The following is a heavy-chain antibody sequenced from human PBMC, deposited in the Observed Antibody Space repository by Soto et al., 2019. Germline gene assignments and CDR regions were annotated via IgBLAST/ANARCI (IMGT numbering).Heavy chain of an antibody. J-gene: IGHJ6*02. D-gene: IGHD3-3*01. CDR3: ARGPWSVLRFLEWLPGNGMDV. CDR2: ISAYNGNT. Sequence: ASVKVSCKASGYTFTSYGISWVRQAPGQGLEWMGWISAYNGNTNYAQKLQGRVTMTTDTSTSTAHMELRSLRSDDTAVYYCARGPWSVLRFLEWLPGNGMDVWGQGTTVTVSS. CDR1: GYTFTSYG. V-gene: IGHV1-18*01.